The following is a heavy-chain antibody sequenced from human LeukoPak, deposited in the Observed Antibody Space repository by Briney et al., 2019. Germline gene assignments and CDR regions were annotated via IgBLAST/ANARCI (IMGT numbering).Heavy chain of an antibody. CDR3: AELGITMIGGG. Sequence: GGSLRLSCAASGFTFSSYEMNWVRQAPGKGLEWVSYISSSGSTIYYADSVKGRFAISRDNAKNSLYLQMNSLRAEDTAVYYCAELGITMIGGGWGRGTTGTIFS. V-gene: IGHV3-48*03. CDR1: GFTFSSYE. D-gene: IGHD3-10*02. J-gene: IGHJ6*04. CDR2: ISSSGSTI.